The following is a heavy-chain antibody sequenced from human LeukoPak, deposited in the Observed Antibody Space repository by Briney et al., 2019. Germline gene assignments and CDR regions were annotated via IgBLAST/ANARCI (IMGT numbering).Heavy chain of an antibody. V-gene: IGHV3-11*01. CDR1: GFTFSDCY. CDR3: ASNSGYGLNDAFDI. D-gene: IGHD3-22*01. CDR2: ISSSGSTT. J-gene: IGHJ3*02. Sequence: GGSLRLSCAASGFTFSDCYMNWIRQAPGKGLEWVSYISSSGSTTYYADSVQGRFTISRDNAKNSLYLQMDSLRAEDTAVYYCASNSGYGLNDAFDIWGQGTMVTVSS.